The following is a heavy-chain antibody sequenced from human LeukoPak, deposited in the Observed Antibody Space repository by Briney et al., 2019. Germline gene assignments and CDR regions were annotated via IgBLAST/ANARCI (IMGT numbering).Heavy chain of an antibody. D-gene: IGHD5-12*01. Sequence: GGSLRLSCAASGFTFDDYGMSWVRQAPGKGLEWISGINWNGGSTGYADSAKGRFTISRDNAKNSLYLQMNSLRAEDTAFYCAREYDIVANALDYWGQGTLVTVSS. CDR1: GFTFDDYG. CDR3: AREYDIVANALDY. J-gene: IGHJ4*02. CDR2: INWNGGST. V-gene: IGHV3-20*04.